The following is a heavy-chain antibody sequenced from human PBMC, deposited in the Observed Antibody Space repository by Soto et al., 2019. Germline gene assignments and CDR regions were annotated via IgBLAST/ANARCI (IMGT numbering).Heavy chain of an antibody. J-gene: IGHJ5*02. D-gene: IGHD3-3*01. Sequence: QLQLQESGPGLVKPSQTLSLTCSVSGDSMSSRVYYWGWIRQPPGKGLEWIGNFYYFGSTYYNPSLMFLVTISVDTSNNQLSLRLRSVTAADTAVYYCATSTMPSNWFDPWGQGTLVTVSS. CDR3: ATSTMPSNWFDP. CDR1: GDSMSSRVYY. CDR2: FYYFGST. V-gene: IGHV4-39*01.